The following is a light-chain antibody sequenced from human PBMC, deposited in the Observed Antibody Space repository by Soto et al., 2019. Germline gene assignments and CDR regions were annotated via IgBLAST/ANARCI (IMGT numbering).Light chain of an antibody. CDR2: EVS. J-gene: IGLJ1*01. V-gene: IGLV2-8*01. Sequence: QAALTQPPSASVSPGQSVTISCTGISSDVGGYNYVSWYQQHPGKAPKLMIYEVSKRPSGVPVRFSGSKSGNTASLTVSGLQAEDEADYYCSSYAGSNMGVFGTGTKVT. CDR1: SSDVGGYNY. CDR3: SSYAGSNMGV.